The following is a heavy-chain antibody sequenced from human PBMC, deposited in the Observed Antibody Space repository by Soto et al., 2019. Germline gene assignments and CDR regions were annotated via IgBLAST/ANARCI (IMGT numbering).Heavy chain of an antibody. Sequence: QVQLVQSGAEVKKPGASVKVSCKASGYTFTSYAMHWVRQAPGQRLEWMGWINAGHGNTKYSQKFQGRVTITRDTSASTAYMELSSLRSEDTAVYYCARASILDYMPHRSWGQGTLVTVSS. CDR1: GYTFTSYA. CDR2: INAGHGNT. D-gene: IGHD4-4*01. CDR3: ARASILDYMPHRS. J-gene: IGHJ4*02. V-gene: IGHV1-3*01.